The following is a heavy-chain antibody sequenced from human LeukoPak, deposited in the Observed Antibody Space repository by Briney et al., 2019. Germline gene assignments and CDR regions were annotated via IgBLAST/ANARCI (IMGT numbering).Heavy chain of an antibody. CDR3: ARLVHTNPSFNYDILTRGCFDY. D-gene: IGHD3-9*01. CDR2: IYPGDSDT. Sequence: GESLKISCKGSGYSFTSYWIGWVRQMPGKGLEWMGIIYPGDSDTRYSPSFQGQVTISADKSISTAYLQWSSLKASDTAMYYCARLVHTNPSFNYDILTRGCFDYWGQGTLVTVSS. V-gene: IGHV5-51*01. J-gene: IGHJ4*02. CDR1: GYSFTSYW.